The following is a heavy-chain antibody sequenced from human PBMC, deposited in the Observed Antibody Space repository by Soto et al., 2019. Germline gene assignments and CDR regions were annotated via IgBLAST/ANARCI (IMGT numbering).Heavy chain of an antibody. Sequence: PSETLSLTCTVSGGSISSGGYYWSWIRQHPGKGLEWIGYIYYSGSTYYNPSLKSRVTISVDTSKNQFSLKLSSVTAADTAVYYCTSVRDTTWFXPWGQGTLVTVSS. CDR2: IYYSGST. J-gene: IGHJ5*02. D-gene: IGHD3-10*01. CDR1: GGSISSGGYY. CDR3: TSVRDTTWFXP. V-gene: IGHV4-31*03.